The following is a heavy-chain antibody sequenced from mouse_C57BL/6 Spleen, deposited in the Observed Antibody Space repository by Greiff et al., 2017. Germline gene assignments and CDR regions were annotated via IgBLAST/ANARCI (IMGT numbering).Heavy chain of an antibody. J-gene: IGHJ2*01. D-gene: IGHD2-3*01. Sequence: EVQGVESGGGLVQPKGSLKLSCAASGFTFNTYAMHWVRQAPGKGLEWVARIRSKSSNYATYYADSVKDRFTISRDDSQSMLYLQMNDLKTEDTAMYYCVRGDGYYVYFDYWGQGTTLTVSS. CDR1: GFTFNTYA. CDR2: IRSKSSNYAT. CDR3: VRGDGYYVYFDY. V-gene: IGHV10-3*01.